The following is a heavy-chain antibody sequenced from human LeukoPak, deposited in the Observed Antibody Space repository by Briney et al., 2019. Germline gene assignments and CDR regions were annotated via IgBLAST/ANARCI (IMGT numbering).Heavy chain of an antibody. CDR3: ASKTYYYGSGSYYRY. J-gene: IGHJ4*02. CDR2: TNHSGST. D-gene: IGHD3-10*01. CDR1: GGSFSGYY. Sequence: PSETLSLTCAVYGGSFSGYYWSWIRQPPGKGLEWIGETNHSGSTNYNPSLKSRVTISVDTSKNQFSLKLSSVTAADTAVYYCASKTYYYGSGSYYRYWGQGTLVTVSS. V-gene: IGHV4-34*01.